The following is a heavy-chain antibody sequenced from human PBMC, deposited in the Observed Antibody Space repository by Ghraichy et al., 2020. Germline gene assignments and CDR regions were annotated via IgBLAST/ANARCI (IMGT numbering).Heavy chain of an antibody. V-gene: IGHV3-23*01. Sequence: ETLSLTCAASGFTFSSFDMSWVRQAPGKGLEWVSSISASGDTTHYADSVKGRFTSSRDNSKSTLSLRLNSLRAEDTAIYYCAKDWTPTYWGQGTVVTVSS. CDR1: GFTFSSFD. J-gene: IGHJ4*02. CDR3: AKDWTPTY. D-gene: IGHD3/OR15-3a*01. CDR2: ISASGDTT.